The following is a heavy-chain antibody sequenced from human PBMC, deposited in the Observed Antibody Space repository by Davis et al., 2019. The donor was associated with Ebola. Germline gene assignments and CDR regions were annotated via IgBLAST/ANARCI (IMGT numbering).Heavy chain of an antibody. CDR3: ARVAASKGY. Sequence: GESLKISCAASGFSFSSFSMNWVRQAPGKGLEWVSYISSSSSTIYYADSVKGRFTISRDNAKNSLYLQMNSLRDEDTAVYYCARVAASKGYWGQGTLVTISS. V-gene: IGHV3-48*02. J-gene: IGHJ4*02. CDR1: GFSFSSFS. D-gene: IGHD2-15*01. CDR2: ISSSSSTI.